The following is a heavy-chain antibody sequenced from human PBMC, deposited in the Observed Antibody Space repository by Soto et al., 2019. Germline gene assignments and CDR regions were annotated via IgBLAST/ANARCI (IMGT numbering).Heavy chain of an antibody. CDR2: ISGSGGST. V-gene: IGHV3-23*01. Sequence: SCAASGFTFSSQAMSWVRQAPGKGLEWVSAISGSGGSTYYADSVKGRFTISRDNSKNTLYLQMNSLRAEDTAVYYCAKDRYDSSGYYYYWGQGTLVTVSS. J-gene: IGHJ4*02. CDR3: AKDRYDSSGYYYY. CDR1: GFTFSSQA. D-gene: IGHD3-22*01.